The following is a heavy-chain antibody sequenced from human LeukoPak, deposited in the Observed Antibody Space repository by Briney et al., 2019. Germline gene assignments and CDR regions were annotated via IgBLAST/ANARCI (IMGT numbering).Heavy chain of an antibody. CDR1: GFTLTTYG. J-gene: IGHJ5*02. Sequence: PGGSLRLSCAASGFTLTTYGMHWVRQAPGKGLECVAFIPYDGSNKYYPDSVKGRFTISRDNSNNTLYLQMNSLRTDDTAVYYCARDTPLAPWGQGTLVTVSS. CDR3: ARDTPLAP. V-gene: IGHV3-30*02. CDR2: IPYDGSNK.